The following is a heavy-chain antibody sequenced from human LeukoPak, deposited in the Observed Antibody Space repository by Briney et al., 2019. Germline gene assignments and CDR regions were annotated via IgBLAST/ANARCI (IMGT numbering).Heavy chain of an antibody. D-gene: IGHD6-19*01. CDR3: ARDRHSNGWTYFDY. V-gene: IGHV4-61*02. CDR2: FYTSGYT. J-gene: IGHJ4*02. CDR1: GASISGGGYY. Sequence: PSQTLSLTCTVSGASISGGGYYWTWIRQPAGKGLEWIGRFYTSGYTNYNPSLKSRVTISVDTSKNRFSLMLSSVTAADTAVYYCARDRHSNGWTYFDYWGQGALVTVSS.